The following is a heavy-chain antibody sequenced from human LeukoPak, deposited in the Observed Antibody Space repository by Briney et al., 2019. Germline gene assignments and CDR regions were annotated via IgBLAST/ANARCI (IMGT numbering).Heavy chain of an antibody. Sequence: EASVTVSCKASGYTFTGYYMHWVRQAPGQGLEWMGWINPNNGDTHYAQKFQGTVTMTTDTSTSTAYMELRSLRSDDTAVYYCAREMQQLAPDYWGQGTLVTVSS. CDR2: INPNNGDT. V-gene: IGHV1-2*02. CDR1: GYTFTGYY. D-gene: IGHD6-13*01. CDR3: AREMQQLAPDY. J-gene: IGHJ4*02.